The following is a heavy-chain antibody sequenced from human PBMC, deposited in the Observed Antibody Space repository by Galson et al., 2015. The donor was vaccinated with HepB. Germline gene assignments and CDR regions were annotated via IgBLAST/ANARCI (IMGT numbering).Heavy chain of an antibody. J-gene: IGHJ5*02. Sequence: SLRLSCAASGFTFSDYSMNWVRQAPGKGLEWISYLSSGSSTIYYADSVKGRFTISRDNAKSSLYLQMNSLRAEDTAVYYCARQARINWFDPWGQGTLVTVSS. CDR2: LSSGSSTI. CDR3: ARQARINWFDP. V-gene: IGHV3-48*04. D-gene: IGHD1-14*01. CDR1: GFTFSDYS.